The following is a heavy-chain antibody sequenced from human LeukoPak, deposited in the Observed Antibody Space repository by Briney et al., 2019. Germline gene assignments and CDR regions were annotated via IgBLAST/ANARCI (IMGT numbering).Heavy chain of an antibody. CDR3: ARGYPSTLYKADYVHPYYLDY. V-gene: IGHV1-69*06. D-gene: IGHD4-17*01. CDR2: IIPMFCTT. CDR1: GGTFSSYI. J-gene: IGHJ4*02. Sequence: SVKVSCKASGGTFSSYIIKWVRQAPGQGLEWMGGIIPMFCTTIYAQKFQGRVTITADKSTSTAYMELSSLRSEDTAVYYCARGYPSTLYKADYVHPYYLDYWGQGTLVTVSS.